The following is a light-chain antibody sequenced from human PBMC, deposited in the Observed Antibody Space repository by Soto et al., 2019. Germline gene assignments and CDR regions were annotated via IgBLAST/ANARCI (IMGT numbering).Light chain of an antibody. CDR3: MQGTHWPIT. CDR2: KVS. J-gene: IGKJ5*01. Sequence: DVVLTQSPLSLPVSLGQPASLSCRSSQSLVYTDGDTHLTWFQQRPGRSPRRLIYKVSNRDSGVPTRFSGSGSGTDFALKISRVEAEDVGVYYCMQGTHWPITFGQGTRLEI. CDR1: QSLVYTDGDTH. V-gene: IGKV2-30*01.